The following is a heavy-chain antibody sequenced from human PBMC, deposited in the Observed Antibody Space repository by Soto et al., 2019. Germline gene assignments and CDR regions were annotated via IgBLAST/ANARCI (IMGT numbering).Heavy chain of an antibody. V-gene: IGHV3-30*18. CDR3: AKIAGRITFGGVIVIDDY. D-gene: IGHD3-16*02. J-gene: IGHJ4*02. Sequence: QVQLVESGGGVVQPGRSLRLSCAASGFTFSSYGMHWVRQAPGKGLEWVAVISYDGSNKYYADSVKGRFTISRDNSKNTLYLQMNSLRAEDTAVYYCAKIAGRITFGGVIVIDDYWGQGTLVTVSS. CDR1: GFTFSSYG. CDR2: ISYDGSNK.